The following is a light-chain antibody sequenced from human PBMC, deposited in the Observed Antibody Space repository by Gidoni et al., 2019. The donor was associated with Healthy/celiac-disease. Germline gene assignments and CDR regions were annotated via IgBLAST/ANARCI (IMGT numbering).Light chain of an antibody. CDR3: QQYDNLPT. V-gene: IGKV1-33*01. CDR1: QDISTY. J-gene: IGKJ4*01. Sequence: DIQMTQSPSSLSASVGDRVTITCQASQDISTYLNWYQQKPGKAPKLLIYDASNLETGVPSRFSGSGSGTDFTFIISSLQPADIATYYCQQYDNLPTFGGGTKVEIK. CDR2: DAS.